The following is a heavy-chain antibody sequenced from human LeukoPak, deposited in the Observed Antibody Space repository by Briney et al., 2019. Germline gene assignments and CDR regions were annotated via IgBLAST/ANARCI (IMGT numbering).Heavy chain of an antibody. V-gene: IGHV4-39*07. J-gene: IGHJ3*02. D-gene: IGHD6-13*01. CDR1: GGSISSSSYY. Sequence: SETLSLTCTVSGGSISSSSYYWGWIRQPPGKGLEWIGSIYHSGSTYYNPSLKSRVTISVDTSKNQFSLKLSSVTAADTAVYYCATLIAAAANIPGNDAFDIWGQGTMVTVSS. CDR2: IYHSGST. CDR3: ATLIAAAANIPGNDAFDI.